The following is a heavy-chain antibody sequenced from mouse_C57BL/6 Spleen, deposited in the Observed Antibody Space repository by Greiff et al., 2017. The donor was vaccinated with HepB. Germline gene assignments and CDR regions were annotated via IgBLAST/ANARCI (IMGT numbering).Heavy chain of an antibody. Sequence: QVQLQQSGPELVKPGASVKISCKASGYAFSSSWMNWVKQRPGKGLEWIGRIYPGDGDTNYNEKFKGKATLTADKSSSTAYMQLSSLTSEDSAVYFCARGDYYGGFAYWGQGTLVTVSA. CDR2: IYPGDGDT. CDR3: ARGDYYGGFAY. J-gene: IGHJ3*01. D-gene: IGHD1-1*02. V-gene: IGHV1-82*01. CDR1: GYAFSSSW.